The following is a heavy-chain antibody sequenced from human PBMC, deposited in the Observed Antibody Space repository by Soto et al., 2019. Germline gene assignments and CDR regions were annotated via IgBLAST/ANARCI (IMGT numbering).Heavy chain of an antibody. V-gene: IGHV1-69*02. D-gene: IGHD2-2*01. CDR2: IIPILGIA. J-gene: IGHJ5*02. CDR3: ASQDIVVVPAAGNWFDP. CDR1: GGTFSSYT. Sequence: SVKVSCKASGGTFSSYTISWVRQAPGQGLEWMGRIIPILGIANYAQKFQGRVTITADKSTSTAYMELSSLRSEDTAVYYCASQDIVVVPAAGNWFDPWGQGTLVTVSS.